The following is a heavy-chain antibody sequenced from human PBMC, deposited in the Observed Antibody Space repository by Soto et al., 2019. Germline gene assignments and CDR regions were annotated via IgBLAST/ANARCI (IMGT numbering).Heavy chain of an antibody. Sequence: PGGSRRLSCAASGFTFGGYWIHGVRQVPGEGLEWVSRIKSDGSGTTYADSVKGRFSISRDNAKNTVYLQMDSLRDEDTAVYYCGRNAIFVRGVPDEYWGQGTPVTVSS. V-gene: IGHV3-74*03. CDR1: GFTFGGYW. CDR3: GRNAIFVRGVPDEY. CDR2: IKSDGSGT. D-gene: IGHD3-10*02. J-gene: IGHJ4*02.